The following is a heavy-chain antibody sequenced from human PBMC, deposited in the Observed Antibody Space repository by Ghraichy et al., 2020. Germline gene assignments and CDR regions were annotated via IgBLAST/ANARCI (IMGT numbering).Heavy chain of an antibody. CDR3: ARGKQQLVHDYYYYYMDV. CDR1: GYTFTSYG. D-gene: IGHD6-13*01. V-gene: IGHV1-18*01. CDR2: ISAYNGNT. Sequence: ASVKVSCKASGYTFTSYGISWVRQAPGQGLEWMGWISAYNGNTNYAQKLQGRVTMTTDTSTSTAYMELRSLRSDDTAVYYCARGKQQLVHDYYYYYMDVWGKGTTVTVSS. J-gene: IGHJ6*03.